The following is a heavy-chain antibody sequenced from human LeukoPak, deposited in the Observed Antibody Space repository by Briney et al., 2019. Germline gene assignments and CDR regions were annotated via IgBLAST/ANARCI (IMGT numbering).Heavy chain of an antibody. J-gene: IGHJ4*02. D-gene: IGHD3-10*01. CDR2: ISGSGGST. Sequence: PGGSLRLSCAASAFTFSNYAMSWVRQAPGKGLEWVSAISGSGGSTYYADSVKGRFTISRDNSKNTLYLQMNSLRAEDTAVYYCAGGPLLWFGEFPSSFDYWGQGTLVTVSS. CDR1: AFTFSNYA. CDR3: AGGPLLWFGEFPSSFDY. V-gene: IGHV3-23*01.